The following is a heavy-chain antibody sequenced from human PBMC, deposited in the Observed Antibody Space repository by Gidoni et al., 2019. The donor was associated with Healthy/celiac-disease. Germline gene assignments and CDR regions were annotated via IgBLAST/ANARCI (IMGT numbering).Heavy chain of an antibody. V-gene: IGHV4-61*02. D-gene: IGHD2-2*01. CDR1: GGSISSGSYY. J-gene: IGHJ6*02. CDR3: ARGQYQLLSFPSAYYYGMDV. CDR2: IYTSGST. Sequence: QVQLQESGPGLVTPSQTLSLTCTVSGGSISSGSYYWSWIRQPAGKGLEWIGRIYTSGSTNYNPSLKSRVTISVDTSKNQFSLKLSSVTAADTAVYYCARGQYQLLSFPSAYYYGMDVWGQGTTVTVSS.